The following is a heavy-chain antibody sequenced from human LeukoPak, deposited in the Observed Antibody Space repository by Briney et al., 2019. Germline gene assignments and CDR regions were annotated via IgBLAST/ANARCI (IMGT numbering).Heavy chain of an antibody. D-gene: IGHD3-3*01. CDR2: ISAYNGNT. J-gene: IGHJ4*02. CDR1: GYTFTSYG. Sequence: GASVKVSCKASGYTFTSYGISWVRQAPGQGLEWMGWISAYNGNTNYAQKLQGRVTMTTDTSTSTAYMELRSLRSDDTAVYYCARANLNYDFWSGFGDYWGQGTLVTVSS. V-gene: IGHV1-18*01. CDR3: ARANLNYDFWSGFGDY.